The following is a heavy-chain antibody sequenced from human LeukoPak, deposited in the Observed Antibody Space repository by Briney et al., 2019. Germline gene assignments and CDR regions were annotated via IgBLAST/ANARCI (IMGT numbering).Heavy chain of an antibody. D-gene: IGHD3-10*01. CDR2: ISYGGSNK. V-gene: IGHV3-30*18. J-gene: IGHJ4*02. Sequence: PGGSLRLSCAASGFTFSSYGMHWVRQAPGKGLEWVAVISYGGSNKYYADSVKGRFTISRDNSKNTLYLQMNSLRAEDTAVYYCAKDGSGTIGYYFDYWGQGTLVTVSS. CDR1: GFTFSSYG. CDR3: AKDGSGTIGYYFDY.